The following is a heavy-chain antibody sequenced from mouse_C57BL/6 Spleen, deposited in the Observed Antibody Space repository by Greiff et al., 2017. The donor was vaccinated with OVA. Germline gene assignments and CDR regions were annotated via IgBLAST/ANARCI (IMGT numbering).Heavy chain of an antibody. J-gene: IGHJ3*01. D-gene: IGHD4-1*01. CDR2: IYPGDGDT. Sequence: QVQLQQSGPELVKPGASVKISCKASGYAFSSSWMNWVKQRPGKGLEWIGRIYPGDGDTNYNGKFKGKATLTADKSSSTAYMQLSSLTSEDSAVYFCARSVTGTGRFAYWGQGTLVTVSA. V-gene: IGHV1-82*01. CDR1: GYAFSSSW. CDR3: ARSVTGTGRFAY.